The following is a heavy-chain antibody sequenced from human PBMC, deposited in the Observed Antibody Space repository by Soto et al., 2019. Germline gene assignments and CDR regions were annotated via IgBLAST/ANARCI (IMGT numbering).Heavy chain of an antibody. CDR1: GDSISSGAYY. D-gene: IGHD2-2*01. CDR3: ARELAVYCSSTSCQPNWFDP. Sequence: SETLSLTCTVSGDSISSGAYYWNWVRQLPGKGLEWIGYIHSSGSSYYTPSLKSRLTISIDTSENQFSLNLNSVTAADTAVYYCARELAVYCSSTSCQPNWFDPWGQGTLVTVSS. J-gene: IGHJ5*02. V-gene: IGHV4-31*03. CDR2: IHSSGSS.